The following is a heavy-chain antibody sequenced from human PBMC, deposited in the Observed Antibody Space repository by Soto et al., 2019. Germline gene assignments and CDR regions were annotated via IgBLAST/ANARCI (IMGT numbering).Heavy chain of an antibody. CDR2: IIPIFGTA. Sequence: SVKVSCKASGGTFSSYAISWVRQAPGQGLEWMGGIIPIFGTANYAQKFQGRVTITADESTSIAYMELSSLRSEDTAVYYCARGTNTVTYYYYYYGMDVWGQGTTVTVSS. D-gene: IGHD4-17*01. J-gene: IGHJ6*02. V-gene: IGHV1-69*13. CDR3: ARGTNTVTYYYYYYGMDV. CDR1: GGTFSSYA.